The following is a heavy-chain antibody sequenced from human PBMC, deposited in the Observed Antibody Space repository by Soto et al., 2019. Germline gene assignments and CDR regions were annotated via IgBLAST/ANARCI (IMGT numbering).Heavy chain of an antibody. V-gene: IGHV1-58*01. J-gene: IGHJ6*02. Sequence: GASVKVSCKASGFTFTSSAVQWVRQARGQRLEWIGWIVVGSGNTNYAQKFQGRVTMTRDTSTSTVYMELSSLRSEDTAVYYCAREEARSSDSSNPGRGMDVWGQGTTVTVSS. D-gene: IGHD3-22*01. CDR3: AREEARSSDSSNPGRGMDV. CDR1: GFTFTSSA. CDR2: IVVGSGNT.